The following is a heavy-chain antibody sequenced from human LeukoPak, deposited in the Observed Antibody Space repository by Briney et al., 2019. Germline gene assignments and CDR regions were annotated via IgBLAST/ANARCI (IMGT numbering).Heavy chain of an antibody. D-gene: IGHD3-22*01. V-gene: IGHV4-31*03. CDR2: IYYSGST. CDR1: GGSISSGGHY. CDR3: ARGGSGYPPFDP. J-gene: IGHJ5*02. Sequence: SETLSLTCTVSGGSISSGGHYWSWIRQHPGKGLEWIGYIYYSGSTYYNPSLKSRVTIPVDTSKNQFSLKLSSVTAADTAVYYCARGGSGYPPFDPWGQGTLVTVSS.